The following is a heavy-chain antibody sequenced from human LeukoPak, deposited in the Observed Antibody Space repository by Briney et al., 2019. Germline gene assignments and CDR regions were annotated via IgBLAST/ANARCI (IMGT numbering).Heavy chain of an antibody. J-gene: IGHJ4*02. CDR3: AKGSDDILTGYSPPFDY. V-gene: IGHV3-23*01. D-gene: IGHD3-9*01. Sequence: PGGSLRLSCAASGFTFSSYAMSWVRQAPGKGLEWVSAISGSGGSTYYADSVKGRFTISRDNSKNTLYLQMNSLRAEDTAVYYCAKGSDDILTGYSPPFDYWGQGTLVTVSS. CDR2: ISGSGGST. CDR1: GFTFSSYA.